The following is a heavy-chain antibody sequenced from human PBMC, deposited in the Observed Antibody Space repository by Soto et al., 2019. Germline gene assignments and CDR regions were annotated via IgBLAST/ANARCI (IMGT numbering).Heavy chain of an antibody. CDR1: GGSISSGDYY. Sequence: QVQLQESGPGLVKPSQTLSLTCSVSGGSISSGDYYWSWIRQPPGKGLEWIGYIYYSGRTHYNPPLKSRVTIAVDTSKNQCSLKMNSVTAAETAVYYCARATYETPGYYRFDYWRPGTLVTVSP. CDR2: IYYSGRT. D-gene: IGHD3-3*01. CDR3: ARATYETPGYYRFDY. V-gene: IGHV4-30-4*01. J-gene: IGHJ4*02.